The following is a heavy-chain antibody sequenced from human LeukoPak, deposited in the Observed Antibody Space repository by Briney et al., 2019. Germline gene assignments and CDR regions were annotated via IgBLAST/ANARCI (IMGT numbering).Heavy chain of an antibody. J-gene: IGHJ4*02. D-gene: IGHD1-26*01. Sequence: PGGSLRLSCAASGFTFNSYEMNWVRQAPGKGLEWVSYINSGGSAIYYADSVKGRFTISRDNATNSLYLQMNSLRADDTAVYYCARGGSYVHYWGQGTLVTVSS. V-gene: IGHV3-48*03. CDR2: INSGGSAI. CDR1: GFTFNSYE. CDR3: ARGGSYVHY.